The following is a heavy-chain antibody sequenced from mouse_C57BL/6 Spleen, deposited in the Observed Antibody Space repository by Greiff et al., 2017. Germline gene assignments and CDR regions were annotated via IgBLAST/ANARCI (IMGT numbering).Heavy chain of an antibody. CDR1: GFTFIPLA. D-gene: IGHD2-12*01. CDR3: VRDAYDPYAMDY. CDR2: IRSKSRNYAT. V-gene: IGHV10-3*01. Sequence: GGGLVQPNGSLKLSCAASGFTFIPLALLWVPLAPGKGLEWVARIRSKSRNYATYYADSVKDRFTLSRDDSQSMLYLQMNNLKTEDTDMYYCVRDAYDPYAMDYWGQGTSVTVSS. J-gene: IGHJ4*01.